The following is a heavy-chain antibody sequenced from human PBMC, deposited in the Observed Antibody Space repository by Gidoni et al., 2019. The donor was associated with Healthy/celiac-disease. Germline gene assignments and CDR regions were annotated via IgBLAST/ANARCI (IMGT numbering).Heavy chain of an antibody. CDR2: ISSSSSYI. Sequence: EVQLVESGGGLVKPGGSLSLACAASGFTFSSYSMKWVRQAPGKWLEWVSSISSSSSYIYYADSVKGRFTISRDNAQNSLYLPMNSLRDEDTAVYYCASFSSAPYWGQGTLVTVSS. CDR3: ASFSSAPY. D-gene: IGHD6-13*01. CDR1: GFTFSSYS. V-gene: IGHV3-21*01. J-gene: IGHJ4*02.